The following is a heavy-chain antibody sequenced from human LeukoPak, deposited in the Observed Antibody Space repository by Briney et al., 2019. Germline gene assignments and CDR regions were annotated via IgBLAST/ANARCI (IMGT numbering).Heavy chain of an antibody. V-gene: IGHV4-4*07. CDR2: IYTSGST. CDR3: ARDKVVSADNWFDP. J-gene: IGHJ5*02. CDR1: GGSISSYY. Sequence: ASETLSLTYTVSGGSISSYYWSWIRQPAGKGLEWIGRIYTSGSTNYNPSLKSRVTTSVDTSKNQFSLKLSSVTAADTAVYYCARDKVVSADNWFDPWGQGTLVTVSS. D-gene: IGHD3-22*01.